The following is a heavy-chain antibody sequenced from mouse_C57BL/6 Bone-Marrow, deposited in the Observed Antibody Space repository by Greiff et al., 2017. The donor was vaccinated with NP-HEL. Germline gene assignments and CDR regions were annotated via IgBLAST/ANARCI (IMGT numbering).Heavy chain of an antibody. Sequence: EVMLVESEGGLVQPGSSMKLSCTASGFTFSDYYMAWVRQVPEKGLEWVANINYDGSSTYYLDSLKSRFIISRDNAKNILYLQMSRLKSEDTATYYCARDNGFFAYWGQGTLVTVSA. V-gene: IGHV5-16*01. D-gene: IGHD2-2*01. CDR2: INYDGSST. CDR1: GFTFSDYY. J-gene: IGHJ3*01. CDR3: ARDNGFFAY.